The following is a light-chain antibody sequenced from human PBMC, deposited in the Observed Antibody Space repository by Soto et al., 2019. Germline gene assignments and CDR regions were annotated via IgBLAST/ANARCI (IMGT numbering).Light chain of an antibody. V-gene: IGKV1-39*01. CDR2: AAS. Sequence: DIQMTQSPSSLSASVGDRVTITCRASQSISSYLNWYQQKPGKAPKLLIYAASSLQSGVPSRFSGSGSGTDFTLTISSLQPEDFATYDCQQSYSPPWTFGQGTKVDIK. CDR3: QQSYSPPWT. CDR1: QSISSY. J-gene: IGKJ1*01.